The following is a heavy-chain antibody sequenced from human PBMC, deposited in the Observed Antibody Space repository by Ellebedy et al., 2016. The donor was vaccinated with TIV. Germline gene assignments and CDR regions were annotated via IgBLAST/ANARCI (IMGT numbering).Heavy chain of an antibody. CDR2: INPNSGAT. CDR1: GYTFTGFY. Sequence: ASVKVSCXASGYTFTGFYMHWVRQAPGQGLEWMGWINPNSGATSSAPKFQGRVTMTRDTSTTTVYMYLSSLRSDDTAVYYCARGRDALDLWGPGTMVTVSS. J-gene: IGHJ3*01. CDR3: ARGRDALDL. V-gene: IGHV1-2*02.